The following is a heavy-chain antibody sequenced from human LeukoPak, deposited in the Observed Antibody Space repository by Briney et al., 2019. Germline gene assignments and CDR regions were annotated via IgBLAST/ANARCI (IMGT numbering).Heavy chain of an antibody. D-gene: IGHD6-6*01. CDR1: GGSFSGYY. V-gene: IGHV4-34*01. CDR3: ARGLSSDHYYGMDV. CDR2: INHSGST. Sequence: SETLSLTCAVYGGSFSGYYWSWIRQPPGKGLEWIGEINHSGSTNYNPSLKSRVTISVDTSKNQFSLKLSSVTAADTAVYYCARGLSSDHYYGMDVWGQGTTVTVSS. J-gene: IGHJ6*02.